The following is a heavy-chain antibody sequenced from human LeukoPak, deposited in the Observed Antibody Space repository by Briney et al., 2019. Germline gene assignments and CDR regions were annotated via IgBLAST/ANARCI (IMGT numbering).Heavy chain of an antibody. V-gene: IGHV1-69*01. Sequence: ASVKVSCKASGGTFSSYAISWLRQAPGQGLEWMGGIIPIFGTANYAQKFQGRVTITADESTSTAYMELSSLRSEDTAVYYCARGGYDFWSGSLYYYYSMDVWGKGTRVTVSS. CDR2: IIPIFGTA. J-gene: IGHJ6*03. D-gene: IGHD3-3*01. CDR3: ARGGYDFWSGSLYYYYSMDV. CDR1: GGTFSSYA.